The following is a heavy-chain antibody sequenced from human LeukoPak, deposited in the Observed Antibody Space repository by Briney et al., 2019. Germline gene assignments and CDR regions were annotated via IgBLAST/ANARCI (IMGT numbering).Heavy chain of an antibody. Sequence: SETLSLTCTVSGGSMSSGDYYWSWIRQPPGKGLEWIAYMYYSGSTYYNPSLKSRVTMSADTSKNQLSLKLSSVTAADTAVYYCARPYYYDSRIDPWGQGILVTVSS. CDR3: ARPYYYDSRIDP. CDR1: GGSMSSGDYY. J-gene: IGHJ5*02. V-gene: IGHV4-30-4*01. CDR2: MYYSGST. D-gene: IGHD3-22*01.